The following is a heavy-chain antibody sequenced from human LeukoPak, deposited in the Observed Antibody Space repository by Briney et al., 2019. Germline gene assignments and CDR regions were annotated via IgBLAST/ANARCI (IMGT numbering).Heavy chain of an antibody. J-gene: IGHJ4*02. CDR1: GFTFSYYE. CDR2: ISNSGATI. V-gene: IGHV3-48*03. CDR3: ARATFSSSGHSY. D-gene: IGHD6-13*01. Sequence: GGSLRLSCAASGFTFSYYEMNWVRQAPGKGLEWVSYISNSGATIYYTDSVKGRFTISRDNAKSSLFLQMNSLRAEDTGVYYCARATFSSSGHSYWGQGTLVTVSS.